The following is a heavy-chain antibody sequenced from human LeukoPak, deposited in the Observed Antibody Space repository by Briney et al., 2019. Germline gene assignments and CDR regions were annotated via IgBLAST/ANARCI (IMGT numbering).Heavy chain of an antibody. CDR1: GGTFSSYA. CDR2: IIPIFGTA. CDR3: ARVGALPLGYCSSTSCLDYYMDV. V-gene: IGHV1-69*13. J-gene: IGHJ6*03. Sequence: SVKVSCKASGGTFSSYAISWVRQAPGQGREWMGGIIPIFGTANYAQKFQGRVTITADESTRTAYLELSSLKSQDTAVYYCARVGALPLGYCSSTSCLDYYMDVRGKGTTVTVSS. D-gene: IGHD2-2*01.